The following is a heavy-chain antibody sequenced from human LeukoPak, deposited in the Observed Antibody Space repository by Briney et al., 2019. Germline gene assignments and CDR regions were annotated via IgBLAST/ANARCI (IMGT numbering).Heavy chain of an antibody. CDR1: GGSFSGYY. D-gene: IGHD3-16*02. CDR3: ARGPFNYVWGSYRSYYFDY. CDR2: INHSGST. Sequence: SETLSLTCAVYGGSFSGYYWSWIRQPPGKGLEWIGEINHSGSTNYNPSLTSRVTISVDTSKNQFSLTLSSVTAADTAVYYCARGPFNYVWGSYRSYYFDYWGQGTLVTVSS. J-gene: IGHJ4*02. V-gene: IGHV4-34*01.